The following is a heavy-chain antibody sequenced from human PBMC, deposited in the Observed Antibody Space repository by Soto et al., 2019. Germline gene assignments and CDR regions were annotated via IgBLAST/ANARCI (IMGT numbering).Heavy chain of an antibody. CDR2: INHSGST. Sequence: QVQLQQWGAGLLKPSETLSLTCAVYGGSFSGYYWSWIRQPPGKGLEWIGEINHSGSTNYNPSLKSRVTISVDTSKNQFSLKLSSVTAADTAVYYCARGFYWGAARQGKFDYWGQGTLVTVSS. V-gene: IGHV4-34*01. CDR1: GGSFSGYY. J-gene: IGHJ4*02. CDR3: ARGFYWGAARQGKFDY. D-gene: IGHD6-6*01.